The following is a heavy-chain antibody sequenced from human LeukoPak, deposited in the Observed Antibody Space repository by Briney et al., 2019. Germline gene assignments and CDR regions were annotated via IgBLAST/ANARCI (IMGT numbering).Heavy chain of an antibody. Sequence: SETLSLTCTVSGYSISSGYYWGWIRQPPGKELEWIGSIYYSGTTHYNPSLESRVTISVDTSKNQFSLKLNSVTAADTAVYYCARHRSKWLQSSFDYWGQGTLVTVSS. V-gene: IGHV4-38-2*02. CDR1: GYSISSGYY. J-gene: IGHJ4*02. CDR3: ARHRSKWLQSSFDY. D-gene: IGHD5-24*01. CDR2: IYYSGTT.